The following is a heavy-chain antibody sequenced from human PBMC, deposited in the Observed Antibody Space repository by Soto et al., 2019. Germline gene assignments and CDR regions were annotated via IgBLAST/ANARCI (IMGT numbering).Heavy chain of an antibody. CDR3: ARRAVLGYCSGGSCSEGWYFDL. J-gene: IGHJ2*01. CDR2: IYYSGST. Sequence: SETLSLTCTVSGGSISSYYWSWIRQPPGKGLKWIGYIYYSGSTNYNTSLKSRVTISVDTPKNQFSLMLSSVTAADTAVYYCARRAVLGYCSGGSCSEGWYFDLWGRGTLVTVSS. D-gene: IGHD2-15*01. CDR1: GGSISSYY. V-gene: IGHV4-59*08.